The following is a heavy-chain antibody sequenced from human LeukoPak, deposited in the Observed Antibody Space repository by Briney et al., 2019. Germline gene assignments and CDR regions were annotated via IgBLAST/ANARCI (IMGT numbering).Heavy chain of an antibody. J-gene: IGHJ6*03. Sequence: SQTLSLTCTVSGGSISSYYWSWIRQPPGKGLEWIGYIHYSGSTNYNPSLKSRVTISVDTSKNQFSLKLSSVTAADTAVYYCARGTGYCSSTSCYASDYYYYMDVWGKGTTVSVSS. V-gene: IGHV4-59*01. D-gene: IGHD2-2*01. CDR3: ARGTGYCSSTSCYASDYYYYMDV. CDR2: IHYSGST. CDR1: GGSISSYY.